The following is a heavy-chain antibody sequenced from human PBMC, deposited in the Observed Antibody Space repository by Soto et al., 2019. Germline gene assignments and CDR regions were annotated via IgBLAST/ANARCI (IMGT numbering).Heavy chain of an antibody. CDR1: GYTFTSYG. CDR3: ARTAAGNSYFDY. V-gene: IGHV1-18*01. J-gene: IGHJ4*02. CDR2: ISTYNGNT. D-gene: IGHD6-19*01. Sequence: ASVKVSCKASGYTFTSYGISWVRQAPGQGLEWMGWISTYNGNTNYAQKLQGRVTMTTDTSTSTAYMELRSLRSDDTAVYYCARTAAGNSYFDYWGQGTLVTVSS.